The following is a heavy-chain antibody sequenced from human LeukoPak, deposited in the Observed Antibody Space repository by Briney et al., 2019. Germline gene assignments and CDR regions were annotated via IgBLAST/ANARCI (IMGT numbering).Heavy chain of an antibody. CDR3: ARSWGGYSFGP. D-gene: IGHD5-18*01. J-gene: IGHJ4*02. V-gene: IGHV3-74*01. CDR2: LNGNGSST. Sequence: GGSLRLSCAASGFNFSDFWMHWVRQPPGKGLVWVSRLNGNGSSTSYADSVKGRFTISRDNAKNTLFLQMNSLRAEDTAVYYCARSWGGYSFGPRGQGTLVTVSS. CDR1: GFNFSDFW.